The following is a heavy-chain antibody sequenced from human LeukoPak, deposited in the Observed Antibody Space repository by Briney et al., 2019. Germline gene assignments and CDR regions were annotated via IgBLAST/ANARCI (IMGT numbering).Heavy chain of an antibody. Sequence: GESLKISCKGSGYIFTSYWIGWVRQMPGKGLEWMGIIYPGNSDTTYSPSFQGQVTISADKSINTAYLQWGSLKASDTAMYYCARHYYDTNGYYLDYWGQGTLVTVSS. CDR3: ARHYYDTNGYYLDY. CDR1: GYIFTSYW. V-gene: IGHV5-51*01. CDR2: IYPGNSDT. D-gene: IGHD3-22*01. J-gene: IGHJ4*02.